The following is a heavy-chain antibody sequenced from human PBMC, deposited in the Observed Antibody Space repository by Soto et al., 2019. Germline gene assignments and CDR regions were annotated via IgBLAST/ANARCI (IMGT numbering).Heavy chain of an antibody. Sequence: QVQLVQSGAEVKKPGASVKVSCKASGYTFTSYGISWVRQAPGQGLEWMGWISAYNGNTNYAQKLQGRVTMTTDTSTSTDYMELRSLRSDDTAVYYCARSRSIYDSSGYYYVFAFDIWGQGTMVTVSS. V-gene: IGHV1-18*01. CDR1: GYTFTSYG. J-gene: IGHJ3*02. CDR2: ISAYNGNT. D-gene: IGHD3-22*01. CDR3: ARSRSIYDSSGYYYVFAFDI.